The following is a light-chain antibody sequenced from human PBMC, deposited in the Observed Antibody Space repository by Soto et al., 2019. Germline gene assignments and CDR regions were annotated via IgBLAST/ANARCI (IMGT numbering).Light chain of an antibody. CDR2: GAS. CDR1: QSISSY. Sequence: DIQTYQHTSSLSPSVGDRATITSPASQSISSYLNWYQQKPGKAPKILIYGASTLQGGVPSRFSGGGSGTDFTLTISSLQPEDFVTYYCQQSSSVPLTFGGGTKVDIK. V-gene: IGKV1-39*01. CDR3: QQSSSVPLT. J-gene: IGKJ4*01.